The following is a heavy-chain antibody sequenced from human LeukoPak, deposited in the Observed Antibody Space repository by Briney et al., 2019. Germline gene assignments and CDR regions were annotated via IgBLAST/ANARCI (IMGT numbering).Heavy chain of an antibody. CDR2: INNDGSTT. Sequence: GGSLRLSCAASGFTFSEAWMHWVRQAPGKGLVWVSRINNDGSTTRYADSVKGRFTISRDNAKNTLYLQMNSLRAEDTAVYYCARVSGPGMDEYFHLWGQGTLVTVSS. J-gene: IGHJ1*01. D-gene: IGHD3-10*01. CDR1: GFTFSEAW. CDR3: ARVSGPGMDEYFHL. V-gene: IGHV3-74*01.